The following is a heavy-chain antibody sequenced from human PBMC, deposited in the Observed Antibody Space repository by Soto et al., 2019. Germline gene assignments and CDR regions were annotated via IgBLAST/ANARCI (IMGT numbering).Heavy chain of an antibody. CDR3: ARIRSAARPWGWFDP. D-gene: IGHD6-6*01. CDR1: GGSIRTTRYY. V-gene: IGHV4-31*03. Sequence: SETLSLTCTVSGGSIRTTRYYWSWIRQHPGKGLEWIAYIYHSGSTYYNPSLKSRVAMSVDTSSNQFSLSLSSVTAADTAVYYCARIRSAARPWGWFDPWGQGTLVTVSS. J-gene: IGHJ5*02. CDR2: IYHSGST.